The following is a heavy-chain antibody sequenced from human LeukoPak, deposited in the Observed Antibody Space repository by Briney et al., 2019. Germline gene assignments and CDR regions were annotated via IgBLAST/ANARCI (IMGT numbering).Heavy chain of an antibody. V-gene: IGHV4-59*01. CDR3: ARSGDGDFARATYYYYYYGMDV. D-gene: IGHD4-17*01. J-gene: IGHJ6*02. Sequence: KPSETLSLTCSVSGDYISRYSGSWIRQPPGEGLEWIGYIYGTGSTNYNASLKSRVTISVDTSKNQFSLRLSYVTAADTAVYYCARSGDGDFARATYYYYYYGMDVWGQGTTVTVSS. CDR1: GDYISRYS. CDR2: IYGTGST.